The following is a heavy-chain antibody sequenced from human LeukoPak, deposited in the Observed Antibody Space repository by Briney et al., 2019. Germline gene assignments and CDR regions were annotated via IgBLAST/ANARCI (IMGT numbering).Heavy chain of an antibody. D-gene: IGHD3-10*01. J-gene: IGHJ4*02. Sequence: PSETLSLTCAVSGGSISSGGYSWSWIRQPPGKGLEWIGYFYHSGSTYYNPSLKSRVTISVDRSKSQFSLKLSSVTAADTAVYYCARVCGGGFGCFDYWSQGTLVTVSS. CDR1: GGSISSGGYS. V-gene: IGHV4-30-2*01. CDR2: FYHSGST. CDR3: ARVCGGGFGCFDY.